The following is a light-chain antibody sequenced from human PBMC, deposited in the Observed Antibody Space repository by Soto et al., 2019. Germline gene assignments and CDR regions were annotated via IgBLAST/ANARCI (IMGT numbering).Light chain of an antibody. Sequence: QPVLTQPPSVSGAPGQRVTISCTGSSSNIGTGYDVHWYQQLPGTAPKLLIYGNINRPSGVLDRFSGSKSGTSASLAITGLQAEDEADYYCQSYDSSLSGSRVFGGGTKLTVL. CDR1: SSNIGTGYD. CDR2: GNI. J-gene: IGLJ2*01. V-gene: IGLV1-40*01. CDR3: QSYDSSLSGSRV.